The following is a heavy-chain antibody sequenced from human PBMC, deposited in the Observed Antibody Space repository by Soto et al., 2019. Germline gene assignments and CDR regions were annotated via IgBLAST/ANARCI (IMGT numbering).Heavy chain of an antibody. CDR3: ASDKFIGSYYIRGVTYIFDS. CDR2: IRQDESEK. CDR1: GFTFTDYW. V-gene: IGHV3-7*03. D-gene: IGHD3-10*02. Sequence: EVQLVESGGGLVQPGGSLRLSCAASGFTFTDYWMSWVRQAPGKGLEWVANIRQDESEKNYVDSVKGRFTISRDNAKNSLYLQMNSLRDEDTAVYYCASDKFIGSYYIRGVTYIFDSWGQGTQVTVSS. J-gene: IGHJ4*02.